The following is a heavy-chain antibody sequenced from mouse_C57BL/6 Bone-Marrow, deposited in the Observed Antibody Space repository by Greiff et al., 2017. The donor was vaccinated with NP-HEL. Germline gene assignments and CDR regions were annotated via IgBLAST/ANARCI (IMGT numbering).Heavy chain of an antibody. V-gene: IGHV2-5*01. D-gene: IGHD1-1*01. CDR1: GFSLTSYG. J-gene: IGHJ1*03. CDR2: IWRGGST. CDR3: AKRRDYGSSYWYFDV. Sequence: VQLQQSGPGLVQPSQSLSITCTVSGFSLTSYGVHWVRQSPGKGLEWLGVIWRGGSTDYNAAFMSRLSITKDNSKSQVFFKMNSLQADDTAIYYGAKRRDYGSSYWYFDVWGTGTTVTVSS.